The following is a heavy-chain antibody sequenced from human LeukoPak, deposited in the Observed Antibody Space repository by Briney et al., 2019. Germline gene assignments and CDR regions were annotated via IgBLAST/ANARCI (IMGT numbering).Heavy chain of an antibody. CDR1: GGTFSSYA. CDR3: ARDPGIAVAGTSYYYYGMDV. CDR2: IIPILGIA. D-gene: IGHD6-19*01. Sequence: SVKVSCKASGGTFSSYAISWVRQAPGQGLEWMGRIIPILGIANYAQKFQGRVTTTADKSTSTAYMELSSLRSEDTAVYYCARDPGIAVAGTSYYYYGMDVWGQGTTVTVSS. J-gene: IGHJ6*02. V-gene: IGHV1-69*04.